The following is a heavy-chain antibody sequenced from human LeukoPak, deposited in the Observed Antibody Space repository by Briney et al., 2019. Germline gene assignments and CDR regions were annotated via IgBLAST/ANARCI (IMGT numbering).Heavy chain of an antibody. V-gene: IGHV4-59*01. CDR3: ARVEGSSWYQIDY. CDR1: GGSISSYY. D-gene: IGHD6-13*01. Sequence: SETLSLTCTVSGGSISSYYWSWIRQPPGKGLEWIGYIYYSGSTNYNPSLKSRVTISVDTSKNQFSLKLSSVTAADTAVYYCARVEGSSWYQIDYWGQGTLVTVSS. J-gene: IGHJ4*02. CDR2: IYYSGST.